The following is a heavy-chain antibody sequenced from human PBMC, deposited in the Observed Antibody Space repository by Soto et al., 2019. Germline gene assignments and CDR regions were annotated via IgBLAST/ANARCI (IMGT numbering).Heavy chain of an antibody. D-gene: IGHD2-2*01. CDR3: ARDLGDASAI. CDR2: ISSSSSYI. V-gene: IGHV3-21*01. CDR1: GFPFRSSS. Sequence: PGGSLRLSCAASGFPFRSSSLNWVRQAPGKGLEWVSSISSSSSYIYYADSVKGRFTISRDNAKNSLYLQMNTLRADDTAVYYCARDLGDASAIWGQGTLVTVSS. J-gene: IGHJ4*02.